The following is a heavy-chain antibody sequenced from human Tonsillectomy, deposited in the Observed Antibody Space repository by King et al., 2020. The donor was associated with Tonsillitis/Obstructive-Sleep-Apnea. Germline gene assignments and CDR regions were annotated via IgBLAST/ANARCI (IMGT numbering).Heavy chain of an antibody. V-gene: IGHV1-69*01. Sequence: QLVQSGAVVKKPGSSVKVSCKASGGTFSSYAISWVRQAPGQGLEWMGGIIPIFVTANNAQKFQGRVTITADEATSTAYLELSSLRSEDTAVYYCASGWPSGMDVWGKGTTVTVSS. CDR3: ASGWPSGMDV. CDR1: GGTFSSYA. CDR2: IIPIFVTA. D-gene: IGHD3-10*01. J-gene: IGHJ6*04.